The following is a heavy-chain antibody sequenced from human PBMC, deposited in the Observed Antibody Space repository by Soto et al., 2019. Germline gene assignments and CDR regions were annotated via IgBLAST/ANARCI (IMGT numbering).Heavy chain of an antibody. CDR1: GFSLSTSGVG. CDR2: MYSNDDK. D-gene: IGHD6-6*01. CDR3: ATSRRSSRDAFDI. Sequence: SGPTLVNPTQTLTLTCTFSGFSLSTSGVGVGWIRQPPGKALEWLALMYSNDDKRYCPSLRSRLTVTKDTSKNQVVLTMTNLDPVDTGTYYCATSRRSSRDAFDICGEGTIVTVPS. V-gene: IGHV2-5*01. J-gene: IGHJ3*02.